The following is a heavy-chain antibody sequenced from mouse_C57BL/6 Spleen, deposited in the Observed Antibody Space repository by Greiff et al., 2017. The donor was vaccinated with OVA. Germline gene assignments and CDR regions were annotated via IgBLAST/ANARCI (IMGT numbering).Heavy chain of an antibody. CDR3: ASSGYGNYFDY. D-gene: IGHD2-1*01. J-gene: IGHJ2*01. CDR2: IDPSDSYT. V-gene: IGHV1-50*01. Sequence: VQLQQPGAELVKPGASVKLSCKASGYTFTSYWMQWVKQRPGQGLEWIGEIDPSDSYTNYNQKFKGKATLTVDTSSSTAYMQLSSLTSEDSAVYYCASSGYGNYFDYWGQGTTLTVSS. CDR1: GYTFTSYW.